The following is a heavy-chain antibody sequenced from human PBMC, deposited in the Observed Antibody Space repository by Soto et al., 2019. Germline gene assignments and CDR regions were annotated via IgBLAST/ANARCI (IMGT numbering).Heavy chain of an antibody. CDR3: ATTITRLLWSGELFDWQFDY. V-gene: IGHV3-23*01. D-gene: IGHD3-10*01. Sequence: PGGSLRLSCAASGFTFSSYAMSWVRQAPGKGLEWVSAISGSGGSTYYADSVKGRFTISRGNSKNTLYLQMNSLRAEDTAVYYCATTITRLLWSGELFDWQFDYWGQGSLVTVSS. CDR1: GFTFSSYA. J-gene: IGHJ4*02. CDR2: ISGSGGST.